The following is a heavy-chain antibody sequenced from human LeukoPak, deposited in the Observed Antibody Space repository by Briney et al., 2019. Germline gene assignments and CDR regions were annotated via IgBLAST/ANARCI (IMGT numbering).Heavy chain of an antibody. Sequence: SQTLSLTCTVSGGSISSGDYYWSWIRQPPGKGLEWIGYIYYSGSTYYNPSLKSRVTISVDTSKNQFSPKLSSVTAADTAVYYCARDRSGENWFDPWGQGTLVTVSS. CDR1: GGSISSGDYY. J-gene: IGHJ5*02. V-gene: IGHV4-30-4*01. CDR3: ARDRSGENWFDP. CDR2: IYYSGST. D-gene: IGHD3-10*01.